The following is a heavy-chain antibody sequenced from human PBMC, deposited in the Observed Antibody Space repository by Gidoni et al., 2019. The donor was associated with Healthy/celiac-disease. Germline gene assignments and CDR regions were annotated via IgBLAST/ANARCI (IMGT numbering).Heavy chain of an antibody. CDR2: ISYDGSNK. D-gene: IGHD1-26*01. J-gene: IGHJ4*02. V-gene: IGHV3-30*18. CDR3: AKLGEGGSGAIFDY. Sequence: QVQLVESGGGVVQPGRSLRLSCAASGFTFSSYGMHWVRQAPGKGLEWVAVISYDGSNKYYADAVKGRFTISRDNSKNTLYLQMNSLRAEDTAVYYCAKLGEGGSGAIFDYWGQGTLVTVSS. CDR1: GFTFSSYG.